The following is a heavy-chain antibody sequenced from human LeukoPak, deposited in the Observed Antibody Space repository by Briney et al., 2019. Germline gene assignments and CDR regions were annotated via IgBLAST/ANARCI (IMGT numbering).Heavy chain of an antibody. CDR1: GGSISSSSYY. D-gene: IGHD5-24*01. CDR3: ARRPLATINRSFDY. V-gene: IGHV4-39*01. CDR2: IYYSGST. Sequence: SETLSLTCTVSGGSISSSSYYWGWIRQPPGKGLEWIGSIYYSGSTYYNPSLKSRVTISVDTSKNQFSLKLSSVTAADTAVSYCARRPLATINRSFDYWGQGTLVTVSS. J-gene: IGHJ4*02.